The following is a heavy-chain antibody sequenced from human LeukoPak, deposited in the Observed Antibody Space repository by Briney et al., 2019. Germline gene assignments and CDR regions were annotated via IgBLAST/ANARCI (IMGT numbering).Heavy chain of an antibody. CDR2: IRSKADGGTT. Sequence: GGSLRLSCTASGFTFRDYNINWFRQAPGRGLEWVGFIRSKADGGTTEYAASVKGRFTTSRDDSKNVAYLQINNLRAEDAALYYCARDDRPSGHDFDYWGQGTLVTVSS. J-gene: IGHJ4*02. D-gene: IGHD6-6*01. CDR3: ARDDRPSGHDFDY. V-gene: IGHV3-49*03. CDR1: GFTFRDYN.